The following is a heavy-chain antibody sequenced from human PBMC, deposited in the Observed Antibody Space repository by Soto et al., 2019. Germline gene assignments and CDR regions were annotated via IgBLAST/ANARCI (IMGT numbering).Heavy chain of an antibody. J-gene: IGHJ5*02. Sequence: GGSLRLSCAASEFIFNNHWLHWVRQAPGKGLVWISRINSDGTTITYADSVRGRFTISRDNAKSTLYLQMDSLRVDDTAVYYCAREYAGYVRTTDRWGQGTVVTVSS. D-gene: IGHD1-1*01. CDR1: EFIFNNHW. CDR2: INSDGTTI. CDR3: AREYAGYVRTTDR. V-gene: IGHV3-74*01.